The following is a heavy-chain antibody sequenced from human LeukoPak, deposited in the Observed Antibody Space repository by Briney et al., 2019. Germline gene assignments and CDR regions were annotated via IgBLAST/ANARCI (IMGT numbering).Heavy chain of an antibody. CDR2: ISAYNGNT. D-gene: IGHD6-19*01. CDR1: GYTFTSYG. CDR3: ARDLYQRAVDIYYFDY. V-gene: IGHV1-18*01. Sequence: ASVKVSCKASGYTFTSYGISWVRQAPGQGLEWMGWISAYNGNTNYAQKLQGRVTMTTDTSTSTAYMELRSLRSDDTAAYYCARDLYQRAVDIYYFDYWGQGTLVTVSS. J-gene: IGHJ4*02.